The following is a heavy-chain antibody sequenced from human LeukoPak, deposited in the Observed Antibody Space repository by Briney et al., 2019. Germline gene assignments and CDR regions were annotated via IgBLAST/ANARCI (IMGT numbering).Heavy chain of an antibody. D-gene: IGHD3-22*01. CDR1: GFSFSSYC. J-gene: IGHJ4*02. V-gene: IGHV3-7*01. CDR2: IKQDGSEK. CDR3: ARYLRYYHHSSGSFDY. Sequence: PGGSLRLSCAASGFSFSSYCMSWVRQAPGKGLEWVANIKQDGSEKYYVDSVKGRFTISRDNAKNSLYLQMNSLRAEDTAVYYCARYLRYYHHSSGSFDYWGQGTLVTVSS.